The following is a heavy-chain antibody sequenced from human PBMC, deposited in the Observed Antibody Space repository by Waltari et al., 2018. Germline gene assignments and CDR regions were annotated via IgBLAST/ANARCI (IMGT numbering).Heavy chain of an antibody. D-gene: IGHD1-26*01. CDR1: GCTFSTFW. J-gene: IGHJ4*02. V-gene: IGHV3-7*01. CDR3: ARGWAHLDS. Sequence: EVQLVASGGNLVQPGGSLSPSCSASGCTFSTFWMTWVRQAPGKVLEWVANTKEGGNEIYYLDSVKGRFTISRDNAKNSLFLQMNSLRAEDTAIYYCARGWAHLDSWGQGTLVTVSS. CDR2: TKEGGNEI.